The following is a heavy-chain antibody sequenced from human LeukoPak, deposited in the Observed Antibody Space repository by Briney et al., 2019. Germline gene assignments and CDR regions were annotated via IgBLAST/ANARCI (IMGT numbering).Heavy chain of an antibody. CDR2: ISGGGGST. V-gene: IGHV3-23*01. Sequence: GGSLRLSCAASGFTFSSYAMNWVRQAPGKGLEWVSTISGGGGSTYYADSVKGRYTISRDNSKNTLYLQMNSLRAEDTAVYYCAIKQHDSSDYWGQGTLVTVYS. CDR1: GFTFSSYA. D-gene: IGHD3-22*01. CDR3: AIKQHDSSDY. J-gene: IGHJ4*02.